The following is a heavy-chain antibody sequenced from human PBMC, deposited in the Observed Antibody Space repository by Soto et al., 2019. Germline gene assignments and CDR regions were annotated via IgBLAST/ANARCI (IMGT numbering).Heavy chain of an antibody. J-gene: IGHJ6*02. D-gene: IGHD3-10*01. CDR2: ISSSSSTI. Sequence: EVQLVESGGGLVQPGGSLRLSCAASGFTFSSYSMNWVRQAPGKGLEWVSYISSSSSTIYYGDSGKGRFPISRDNGKNSQDLQMNSLRAEDTAVYYCARDFGPYSRGGLMDVWGQGTTVTVSS. CDR3: ARDFGPYSRGGLMDV. CDR1: GFTFSSYS. V-gene: IGHV3-48*01.